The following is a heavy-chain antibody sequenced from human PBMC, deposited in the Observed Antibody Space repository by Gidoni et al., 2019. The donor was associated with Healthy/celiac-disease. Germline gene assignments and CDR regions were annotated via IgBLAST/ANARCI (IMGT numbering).Heavy chain of an antibody. CDR1: GGSFSGYY. CDR2: INHSGST. Sequence: QVQLQQWGAGLLKPSETLSLTCAVYGGSFSGYYWSWIRQTPGKGLEWIGEINHSGSTNYNPSLKSRVTISVDTSKNQFSLKLSSVTAADTAVYYCARAVLLWFGEKRDAFDIWGQGTMVTVSS. CDR3: ARAVLLWFGEKRDAFDI. D-gene: IGHD3-10*01. J-gene: IGHJ3*02. V-gene: IGHV4-34*01.